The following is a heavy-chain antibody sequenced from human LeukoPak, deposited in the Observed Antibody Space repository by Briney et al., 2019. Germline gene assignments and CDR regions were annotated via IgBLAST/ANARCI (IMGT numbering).Heavy chain of an antibody. CDR3: ATDSRPWQQLPYFDY. V-gene: IGHV1-24*01. J-gene: IGHJ4*02. CDR1: GYTLTELS. CDR2: FDPEDGET. D-gene: IGHD6-13*01. Sequence: ASVKVSCKVSGYTLTELSMHWVRQAPGKGLEWMGGFDPEDGETIYAQKFQGRVTMTEDTSTDTAYMELSILRSEDTAVYYCATDSRPWQQLPYFDYWGQGTLVTVSS.